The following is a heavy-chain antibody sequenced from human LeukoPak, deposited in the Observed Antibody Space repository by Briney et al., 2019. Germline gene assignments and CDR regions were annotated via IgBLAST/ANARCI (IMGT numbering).Heavy chain of an antibody. V-gene: IGHV3-30-3*01. CDR2: ISYDGNNK. Sequence: PGGSLRLSCAASGFTFSSYAMHWVRQAPGKGLEWVAVISYDGNNKYYADSVKGRFTISRDNSKNTLYLQMNSLRAEDTAVYYCARDLEDCSGGSCYSWFDPWGQGTLVTVSS. CDR1: GFTFSSYA. CDR3: ARDLEDCSGGSCYSWFDP. D-gene: IGHD2-15*01. J-gene: IGHJ5*02.